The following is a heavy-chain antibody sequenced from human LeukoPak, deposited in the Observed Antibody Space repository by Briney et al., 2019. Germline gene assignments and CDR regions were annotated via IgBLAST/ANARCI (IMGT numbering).Heavy chain of an antibody. CDR2: IRYDGSNN. J-gene: IGHJ5*01. Sequence: GGSLRLSCGASGFTFSSYGMHWVRQAPDKGLEWVAFIRYDGSNNNYADSVKGRFTISRDNSKNTLYLQMNSLRAEDTAVYYCAKVYEYGDNDWFDSWGQGTLVTVSS. CDR1: GFTFSSYG. CDR3: AKVYEYGDNDWFDS. D-gene: IGHD4-17*01. V-gene: IGHV3-30*02.